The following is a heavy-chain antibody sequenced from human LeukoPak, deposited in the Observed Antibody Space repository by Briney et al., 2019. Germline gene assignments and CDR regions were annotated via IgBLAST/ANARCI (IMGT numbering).Heavy chain of an antibody. Sequence: PSETLSLTCTVSGGSISSYYWSWIRQPPGKGLEWIGYIYYSGSTNYNPSLKSRVTISVDTSKNQFSLKLSSVTAADTAVYYCARLAGGYSYDENWFDPWGQGTLVTVSS. J-gene: IGHJ5*02. D-gene: IGHD5-18*01. CDR2: IYYSGST. V-gene: IGHV4-59*08. CDR3: ARLAGGYSYDENWFDP. CDR1: GGSISSYY.